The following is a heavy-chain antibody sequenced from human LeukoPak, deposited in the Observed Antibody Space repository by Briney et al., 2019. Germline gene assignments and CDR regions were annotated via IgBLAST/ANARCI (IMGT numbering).Heavy chain of an antibody. J-gene: IGHJ3*02. CDR2: INWNGGST. CDR1: GFTFDDYG. V-gene: IGHV3-20*01. CDR3: ARDLAGTASGAFDI. Sequence: GGSLRLSCAASGFTFDDYGMSWVRQAPGKGLEWVSGINWNGGSTGYADSVKGRFTISRDNAKNSLYLQMNSLRAEDTALYHCARDLAGTASGAFDIWGQGTMVTVSS. D-gene: IGHD1-1*01.